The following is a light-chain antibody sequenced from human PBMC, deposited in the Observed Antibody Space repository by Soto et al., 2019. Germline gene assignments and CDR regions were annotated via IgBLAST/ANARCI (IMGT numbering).Light chain of an antibody. CDR3: QQYGPSRT. CDR1: QKINTSY. Sequence: EITLTQSPGTLSLSPGERATLSCRASQKINTSYLAWYQQKPGQAPRLLISGTSIRATGIPDRFSGSGSGTDFTLTISRLESEDFAVYFCQQYGPSRTFGQGTKVDNK. J-gene: IGKJ1*01. V-gene: IGKV3-20*01. CDR2: GTS.